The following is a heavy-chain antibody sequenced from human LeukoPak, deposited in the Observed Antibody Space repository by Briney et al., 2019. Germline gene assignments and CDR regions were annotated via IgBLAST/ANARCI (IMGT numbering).Heavy chain of an antibody. CDR2: ISHSGTT. J-gene: IGHJ3*02. D-gene: IGHD2-15*01. V-gene: IGHV4-59*04. CDR1: GDSISSYY. CDR3: ARFPPRPGLPHGFDI. Sequence: SETLSLTCTVSGDSISSYYWSWVRQPPGKGLEWIGSISHSGTTYYNPSLKSRVSISVDTSKSQLSLRLTSATAADTAVYYCARFPPRPGLPHGFDIWGQGTMVTVSS.